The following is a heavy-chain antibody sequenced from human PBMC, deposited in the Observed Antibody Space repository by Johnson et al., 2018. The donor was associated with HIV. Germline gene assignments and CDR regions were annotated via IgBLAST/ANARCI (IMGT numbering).Heavy chain of an antibody. J-gene: IGHJ3*01. D-gene: IGHD3-10*01. CDR2: ISYDGSNK. Sequence: QVQLVESGGGVVQPGRSLRLSCAASEFTFSSYAMHWVRQAPGKGLEWVVTISYDGSNKYYADSVKGRFTLSSDNSKNTLYLQMNSLRAEDTAVYYCARDRYYFNSGNHFDAFHVWGQGTLVTVSS. V-gene: IGHV3-30-3*01. CDR3: ARDRYYFNSGNHFDAFHV. CDR1: EFTFSSYA.